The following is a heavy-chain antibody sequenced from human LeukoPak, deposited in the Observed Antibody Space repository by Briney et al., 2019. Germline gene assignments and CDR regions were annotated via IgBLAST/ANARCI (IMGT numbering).Heavy chain of an antibody. D-gene: IGHD5-18*01. Sequence: PSETLSLTCAVSGGSISSGGYSWSWIRQPPGKGLEWIGYIYYSGSTYYNPSLKSRVTISVDTSKNQFSLKLSSVTAADTAVYYCARGGYDWFDPWGQGTLVTVSS. V-gene: IGHV4-30-4*07. J-gene: IGHJ5*02. CDR2: IYYSGST. CDR1: GGSISSGGYS. CDR3: ARGGYDWFDP.